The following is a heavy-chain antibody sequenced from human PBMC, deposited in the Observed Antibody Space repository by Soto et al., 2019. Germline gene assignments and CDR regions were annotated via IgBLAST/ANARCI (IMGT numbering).Heavy chain of an antibody. D-gene: IGHD2-15*01. CDR2: IDWWNHK. Sequence: GPTLVNPTQTLTLTCTLSGFSLSASGMRVSCIRQPPRKPPGLRARIDWWNHKYHNTSLRTRLTISKDSSKNQVVLTMTNMDPVDTATYYCARMFHCSGGTCPFDYWGQGALVTVSS. CDR1: GFSLSASGMR. J-gene: IGHJ4*02. V-gene: IGHV2-70*04. CDR3: ARMFHCSGGTCPFDY.